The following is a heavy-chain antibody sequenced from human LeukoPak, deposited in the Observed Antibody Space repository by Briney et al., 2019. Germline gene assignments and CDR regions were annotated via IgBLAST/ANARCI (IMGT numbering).Heavy chain of an antibody. CDR3: ARRHALLWFGELSIFTWFDP. J-gene: IGHJ5*01. D-gene: IGHD3-10*01. CDR1: GGSFSGYY. Sequence: SETLSLTCAVYGGSFSGYYWSWIRQPPGKGLEWIGKINHSGSTNYNPSLKSRVTISVDTSKNQFSLKLSSVTAADTAVYYCARRHALLWFGELSIFTWFDPWGQGTLVTVSS. V-gene: IGHV4-34*01. CDR2: INHSGST.